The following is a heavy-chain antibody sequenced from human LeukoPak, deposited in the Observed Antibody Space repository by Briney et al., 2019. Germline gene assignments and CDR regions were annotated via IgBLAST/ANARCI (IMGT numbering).Heavy chain of an antibody. CDR2: ISSSSSYI. V-gene: IGHV3-21*01. D-gene: IGHD5-12*01. CDR1: GFTFSSYS. J-gene: IGHJ4*02. CDR3: ARHGYSGYDNY. Sequence: GGSLRLSCAASGFTFSSYSMNWVRQAPGGGLEWVSSISSSSSYIYYADSVKGRFTISRDNAKNSLYLQMNSLRAEDTAVYYCARHGYSGYDNYWGQGTLVTVSS.